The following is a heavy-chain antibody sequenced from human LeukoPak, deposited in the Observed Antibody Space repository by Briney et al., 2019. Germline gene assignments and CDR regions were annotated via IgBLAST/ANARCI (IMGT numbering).Heavy chain of an antibody. Sequence: GGSLRLSCVASGFTFSSYAMSWVRQAPGKGLEWVSAISGSGGSTYYADSVKGRFTISRDNSKNTLYLQMNSLRAEDTAVYYCAKEGGPYGDYGVHYFDYWGQGTLVTVSS. CDR1: GFTFSSYA. CDR2: ISGSGGST. CDR3: AKEGGPYGDYGVHYFDY. J-gene: IGHJ4*02. V-gene: IGHV3-23*01. D-gene: IGHD4-17*01.